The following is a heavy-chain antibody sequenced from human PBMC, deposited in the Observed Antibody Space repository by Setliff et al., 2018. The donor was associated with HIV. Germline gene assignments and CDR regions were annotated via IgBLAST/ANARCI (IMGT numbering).Heavy chain of an antibody. Sequence: ASVKVSCKASGYTFTSYDINWVRQATGQGLEWMGWMNPNSGNTGYAQKFQGRVTMTRNTSISTAYMELSSLRSEDTAVYYCARGPVAAAGLPRYYYYYMDVWGKGTTVTVSS. V-gene: IGHV1-8*02. CDR3: ARGPVAAAGLPRYYYYYMDV. CDR1: GYTFTSYD. CDR2: MNPNSGNT. J-gene: IGHJ6*03. D-gene: IGHD6-13*01.